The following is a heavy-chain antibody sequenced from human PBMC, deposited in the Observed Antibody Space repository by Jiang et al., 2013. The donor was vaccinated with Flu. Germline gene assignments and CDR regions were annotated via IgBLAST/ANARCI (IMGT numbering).Heavy chain of an antibody. V-gene: IGHV1-69*04. D-gene: IGHD3-9*01. CDR1: GDTFSSFT. CDR2: IIALVGMT. Sequence: GAEVKKPGSSVKVSCKASGDTFSSFTISWVRQAPGQGLEWMGRIIALVGMTNYAQRFQGRVTITADRSTSTVHMQLISLRSDDTAVYYCATDSRSDWSSVGFKVWGQGTLVTVSS. CDR3: ATDSRSDWSSVGFKV. J-gene: IGHJ4*02.